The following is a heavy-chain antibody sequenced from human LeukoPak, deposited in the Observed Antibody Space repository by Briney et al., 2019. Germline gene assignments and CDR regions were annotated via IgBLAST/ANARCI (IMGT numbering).Heavy chain of an antibody. J-gene: IGHJ4*02. CDR3: ARGHYYGSGSYYNAFDY. CDR1: GGSISSGGYY. V-gene: IGHV4-31*03. D-gene: IGHD3-10*01. Sequence: SQTLSLTCTVSGGSISSGGYYWSWIRQHPGKGLEWIGYIYYSGSTYYNPSLKSRVTISVDTSKNQFSLKLSSVTAADTAAYYCARGHYYGSGSYYNAFDYWGQGTLVTVSS. CDR2: IYYSGST.